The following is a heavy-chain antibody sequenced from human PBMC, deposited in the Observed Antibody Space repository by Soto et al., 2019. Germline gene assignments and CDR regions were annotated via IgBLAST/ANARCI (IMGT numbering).Heavy chain of an antibody. CDR1: GFTFSSYS. CDR3: ARDSMTPYYYDSSGYPRWFDP. D-gene: IGHD3-22*01. CDR2: ISSSSSYI. V-gene: IGHV3-21*01. Sequence: GGSLRLSCAASGFTFSSYSMNWVRQAPGKGLEWVSSISSSSSYIYYADSVKGRFTISRDNAKNSLYLQMNSLRAEDTAVYYCARDSMTPYYYDSSGYPRWFDPWGQGTLVTVSS. J-gene: IGHJ5*02.